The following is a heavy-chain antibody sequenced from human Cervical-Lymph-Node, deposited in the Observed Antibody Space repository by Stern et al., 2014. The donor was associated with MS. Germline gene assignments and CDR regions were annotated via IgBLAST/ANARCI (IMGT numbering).Heavy chain of an antibody. CDR3: ARRRSAAGFDY. CDR2: IYNSGST. CDR1: GGSISSSSYY. J-gene: IGHJ4*02. D-gene: IGHD6-13*01. V-gene: IGHV4-39*01. Sequence: QVQLQESGPGLVKPSETLSLTCTVSGGSISSSSYYWGWIRQPPGKGLEWIGSIYNSGSTYYNPSLKSRVTISGDTSKNQFSLKLSSVTAADTAVYYCARRRSAAGFDYWGQGTLVTVSS.